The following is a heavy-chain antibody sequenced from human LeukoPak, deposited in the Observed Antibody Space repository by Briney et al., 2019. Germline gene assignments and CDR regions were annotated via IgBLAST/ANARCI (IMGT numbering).Heavy chain of an antibody. CDR2: ISGSGGST. Sequence: GGSLRLSCAASGFTFSSYTMSWVRQAPGKGLEWVSAISGSGGSTYYADSVKGRFTISRDNSKNTLYLQMNSLRAEDTAVYYCANMYLALVVAATPNDAFDIWGQGTMVTVSS. D-gene: IGHD2-15*01. V-gene: IGHV3-23*01. J-gene: IGHJ3*02. CDR3: ANMYLALVVAATPNDAFDI. CDR1: GFTFSSYT.